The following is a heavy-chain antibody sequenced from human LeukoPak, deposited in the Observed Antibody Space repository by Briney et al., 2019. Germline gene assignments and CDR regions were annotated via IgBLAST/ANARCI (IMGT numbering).Heavy chain of an antibody. D-gene: IGHD3-3*01. J-gene: IGHJ4*02. CDR2: IYTSGST. CDR3: ARESYDFWSGYYNRYFDY. Sequence: SQTLSLTCTLSGGSISSYYWSWIRQPPGKGLEWIGYIYTSGSTNYNPSLKSRVTISVDTSKNQFSLKLSSVTAADTAVYYCARESYDFWSGYYNRYFDYWGQGTLVTVSS. V-gene: IGHV4-4*09. CDR1: GGSISSYY.